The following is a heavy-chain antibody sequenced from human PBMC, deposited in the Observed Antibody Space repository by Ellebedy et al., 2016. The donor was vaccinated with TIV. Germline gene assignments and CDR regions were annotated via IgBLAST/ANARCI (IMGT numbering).Heavy chain of an antibody. J-gene: IGHJ6*02. Sequence: SLKISCAASGFTFSSYAMSWVRQAPGKGLEWVSGISWNSGSIGYADSVKGRFTISRDNAKNSLYLQMNSLRAEDTALYYCAKDIGRAGTYYYYGMDVWGQGTTVTVSS. V-gene: IGHV3-9*01. CDR3: AKDIGRAGTYYYYGMDV. CDR2: ISWNSGSI. D-gene: IGHD6-13*01. CDR1: GFTFSSYA.